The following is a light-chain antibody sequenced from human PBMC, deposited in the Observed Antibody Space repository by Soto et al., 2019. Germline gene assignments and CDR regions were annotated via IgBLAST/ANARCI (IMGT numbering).Light chain of an antibody. CDR1: QSVNSN. Sequence: EIVMTQSPATLSVSPGETATLSCRASQSVNSNLAWYQQKPGQAPRLLISDASTRAAGLPARFSGSGSGTEFTLTISSIKSEDFAVYFCQQSNNWPKTFGQGTKVEIK. J-gene: IGKJ1*01. CDR2: DAS. V-gene: IGKV3-15*01. CDR3: QQSNNWPKT.